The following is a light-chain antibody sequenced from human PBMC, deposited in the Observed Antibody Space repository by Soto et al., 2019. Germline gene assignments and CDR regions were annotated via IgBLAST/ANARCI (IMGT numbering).Light chain of an antibody. J-gene: IGLJ1*01. CDR3: CSYAGSYTYV. CDR1: SSDVGDYYF. Sequence: QSVLTQPRSVSGSPGQSVTISCTGTSSDVGDYYFVSWYQQHPGKAPKLMIYDVGKRPSGVPDRFSGSKSGNTASLTISGLQADDEADYYCCSYAGSYTYVFGTGTKLTVL. CDR2: DVG. V-gene: IGLV2-11*01.